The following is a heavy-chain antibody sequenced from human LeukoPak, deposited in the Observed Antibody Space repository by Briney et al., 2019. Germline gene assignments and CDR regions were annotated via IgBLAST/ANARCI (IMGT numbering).Heavy chain of an antibody. J-gene: IGHJ6*02. CDR2: ISSSSGYI. Sequence: GGSLRLSCVVSGFTFSSYSMNWVRQAPGKGLEWVSFISSSSGYIYYADSVKGRFTISRDNAKNSLYLQMNTLRAGDTAVYYCARGRLPYCSSTSCQNYGMDVWGQGTTVTVSS. CDR1: GFTFSSYS. D-gene: IGHD2-2*01. CDR3: ARGRLPYCSSTSCQNYGMDV. V-gene: IGHV3-21*01.